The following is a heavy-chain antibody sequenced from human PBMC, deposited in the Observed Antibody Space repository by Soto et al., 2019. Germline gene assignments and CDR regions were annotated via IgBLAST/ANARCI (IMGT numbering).Heavy chain of an antibody. CDR3: AGVRRGSELQPKLSIWFDP. Sequence: SSETLSLTCAVYGGSFSGYYWSWIRQPPGKGLEWIGEINHSGSTNYNPSLKSRVTISVDTSKNQFSLKLSSVTAADTAVYYCAGVRRGSELQPKLSIWFDPWGQGTLVTVSS. CDR1: GGSFSGYY. CDR2: INHSGST. J-gene: IGHJ5*02. V-gene: IGHV4-34*01. D-gene: IGHD1-7*01.